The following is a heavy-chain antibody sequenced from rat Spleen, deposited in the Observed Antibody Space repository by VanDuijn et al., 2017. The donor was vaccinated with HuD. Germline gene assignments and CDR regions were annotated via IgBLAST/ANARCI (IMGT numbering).Heavy chain of an antibody. J-gene: IGHJ4*01. D-gene: IGHD5-1*01. Sequence: QVQLKESGPGLVQPSQTLSLTCTVSGFSLTSYSVHWVRQPPGKGLEWMGVMWSGGSTEYNSALKSRLSISRDTSKNHIFLKMNSLQSEDTATYHCARAPGNGYVMDAWGQGASVTVSS. V-gene: IGHV2-45*01. CDR2: MWSGGST. CDR3: ARAPGNGYVMDA. CDR1: GFSLTSYS.